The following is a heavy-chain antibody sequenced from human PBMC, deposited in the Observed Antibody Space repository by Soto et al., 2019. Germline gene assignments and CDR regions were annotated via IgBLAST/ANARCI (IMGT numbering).Heavy chain of an antibody. J-gene: IGHJ6*02. CDR3: QLRSVHFDDGGFPSFYYGLDV. CDR1: GGNFNNYT. Sequence: VQLVQSGAEVKKPGSSVKVSCEASGGNFNNYTISWVRQAPGHGLEWMGGFIPLFFTASYSQTFQGRVTITADRSTSSVDMELSSLRYEDTGVYYCQLRSVHFDDGGFPSFYYGLDVWGQGTTVTVS. D-gene: IGHD2-15*01. V-gene: IGHV1-69*06. CDR2: FIPLFFTA.